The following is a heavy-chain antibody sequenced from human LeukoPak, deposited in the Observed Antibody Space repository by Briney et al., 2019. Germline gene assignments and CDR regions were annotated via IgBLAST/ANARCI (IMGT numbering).Heavy chain of an antibody. CDR1: GFTFSNYG. D-gene: IGHD1-7*01. J-gene: IGHJ6*02. CDR2: ISNDGSN. Sequence: PGGSLRLSCAASGFTFSNYGMHWVRQAPGKGLEWVAVISNDGSNNYADSVKGRFTISRDNSKNTLYLQMNSLRAEDTAVYYCAKVPSRTTSAGHYGMDVWGQGTTVTVSS. V-gene: IGHV3-30*18. CDR3: AKVPSRTTSAGHYGMDV.